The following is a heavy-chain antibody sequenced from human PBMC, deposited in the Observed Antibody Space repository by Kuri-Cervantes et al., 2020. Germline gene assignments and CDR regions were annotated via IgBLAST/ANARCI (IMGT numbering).Heavy chain of an antibody. D-gene: IGHD6-13*01. CDR1: GYTFTYRY. CDR3: ARDRGPYSSSWYGRVPGWFDP. CDR2: ITPFNGNT. Sequence: SVKVSCKASGYTFTYRYLHWVRQAPGQALEWMGWITPFNGNTNYAQKFQDRVTITRDRSMSTAYMELSSLRSEDTAVYYCARDRGPYSSSWYGRVPGWFDPWGQGTLVTVSS. V-gene: IGHV1-45*02. J-gene: IGHJ5*02.